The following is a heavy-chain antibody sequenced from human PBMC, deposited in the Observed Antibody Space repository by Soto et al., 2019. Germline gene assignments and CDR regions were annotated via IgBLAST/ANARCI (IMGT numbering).Heavy chain of an antibody. V-gene: IGHV4-34*01. Sequence: SETLSLTXAVYGGSFSGYYWSWIRQPPGKGLEWIGEINHSGSTNYNPSLKSRVTISVDTSKNQFSLKLSSVTAADTAVYYCARSPLRSIIDYWGQGTLVTVSS. CDR3: ARSPLRSIIDY. CDR2: INHSGST. D-gene: IGHD3-10*01. J-gene: IGHJ4*02. CDR1: GGSFSGYY.